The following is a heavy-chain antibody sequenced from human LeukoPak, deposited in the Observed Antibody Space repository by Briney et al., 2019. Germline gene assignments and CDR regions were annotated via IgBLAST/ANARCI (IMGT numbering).Heavy chain of an antibody. V-gene: IGHV1-46*01. CDR2: INPSGGST. D-gene: IGHD1-26*01. J-gene: IGHJ4*02. CDR3: ATVGYSGSSLDY. CDR1: GYTFTSYY. Sequence: GASVKVSCKASGYTFTSYYMHWVRQAPGQGLEWMGIINPSGGSTSYAQKFQGRVTMTEDTSTDTAYMELSSLRSEDTAVYYCATVGYSGSSLDYWGQGTLVTVSS.